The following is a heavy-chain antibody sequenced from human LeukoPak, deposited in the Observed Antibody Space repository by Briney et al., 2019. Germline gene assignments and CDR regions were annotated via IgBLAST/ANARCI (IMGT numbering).Heavy chain of an antibody. Sequence: SETLSLTCTVSGGSISSYYWSWIRQPPGKGLERIGYIYYSGSTNYNPSLKSRVTISVDTSKNQFSLKLSSVTAADTAVYYCARHSDSSGASYFDYWGQGTLVTVSS. V-gene: IGHV4-59*08. CDR1: GGSISSYY. CDR3: ARHSDSSGASYFDY. J-gene: IGHJ4*02. D-gene: IGHD3-22*01. CDR2: IYYSGST.